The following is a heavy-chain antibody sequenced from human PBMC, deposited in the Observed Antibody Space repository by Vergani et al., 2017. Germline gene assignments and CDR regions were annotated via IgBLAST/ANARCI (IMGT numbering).Heavy chain of an antibody. V-gene: IGHV4-59*11. D-gene: IGHD6-19*01. Sequence: QVQLQESGPGLVKSSETLPLTCSVSFDSIRNLYCNWIRQPPGKGLEWIGSIHYSENTYYNPSLKTRVTISVNTSKNQFSLTLTSVTAADTAVYYWASDTHSGQRADRWGQGILVTVTS. CDR2: IHYSENT. J-gene: IGHJ5*02. CDR3: ASDTHSGQRADR. CDR1: FDSIRNLY.